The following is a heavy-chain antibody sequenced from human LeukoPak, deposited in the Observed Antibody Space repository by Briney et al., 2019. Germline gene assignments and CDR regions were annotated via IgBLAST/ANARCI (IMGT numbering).Heavy chain of an antibody. D-gene: IGHD2-2*01. J-gene: IGHJ3*02. CDR1: GGSISSGDYY. V-gene: IGHV4-30-4*01. CDR3: ARLGCSSTSCYFAFDI. CDR2: IYYSGST. Sequence: SETLSLTCTVSGGSISSGDYYWSWIRQPPGKGLEWIGYIYYSGSTYYNPSLKSRVTISVDTSKNQFSLKLSSVTAADTAVYYCARLGCSSTSCYFAFDIWGQGTMVTVSS.